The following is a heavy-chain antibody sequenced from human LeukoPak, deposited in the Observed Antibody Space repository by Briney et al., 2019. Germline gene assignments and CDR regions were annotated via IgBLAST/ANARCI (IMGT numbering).Heavy chain of an antibody. Sequence: ASVKVSCKASGGTFSSYAISWVRQAPGQGLEWMGGIIPIFGTANYAQKFQGRVTITADESTSTAYMELSSLRSEDTAVYYCARETRPKYYFDYWGQGTLVTVSS. CDR2: IIPIFGTA. CDR1: GGTFSSYA. J-gene: IGHJ4*02. CDR3: ARETRPKYYFDY. V-gene: IGHV1-69*13.